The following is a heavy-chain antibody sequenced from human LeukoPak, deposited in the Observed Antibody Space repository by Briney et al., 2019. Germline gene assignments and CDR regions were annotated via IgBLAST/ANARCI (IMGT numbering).Heavy chain of an antibody. J-gene: IGHJ4*02. Sequence: SETLSLTCTVPGGSISSSSYYWGWIRQPPGKGLEWIGTIYYSGSTSYNPSLKSRVTISVDTSKNQFSLRLSSVTAADTAVYYCARHGDSSGWYYFDDWGQGTLVTVSS. D-gene: IGHD6-19*01. CDR1: GGSISSSSYY. CDR2: IYYSGST. V-gene: IGHV4-39*01. CDR3: ARHGDSSGWYYFDD.